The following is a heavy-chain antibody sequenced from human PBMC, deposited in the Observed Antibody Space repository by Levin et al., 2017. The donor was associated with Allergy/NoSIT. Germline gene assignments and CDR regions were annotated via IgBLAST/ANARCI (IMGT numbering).Heavy chain of an antibody. CDR3: AAGGDGYNHFDY. V-gene: IGHV4-30-2*01. D-gene: IGHD5-24*01. CDR2: IYHSGST. J-gene: IGHJ4*02. CDR1: GGSISSGGYS. Sequence: SQTLSLTCAVSGGSISSGGYSWSWIRQPPGKGLEWIGYIYHSGSTYYNPSLKSRVTISVDRSKNQFSLKLSSVTAADTAVYYCAAGGDGYNHFDYWGQGTLVTVSS.